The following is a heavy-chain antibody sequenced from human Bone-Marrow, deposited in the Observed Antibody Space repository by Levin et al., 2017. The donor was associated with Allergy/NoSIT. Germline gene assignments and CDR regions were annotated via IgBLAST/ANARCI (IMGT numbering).Heavy chain of an antibody. D-gene: IGHD6-13*01. CDR1: GGSISSYY. V-gene: IGHV4-59*01. Sequence: SETLSLTCTVSGGSISSYYWSWIRQPPGKGLEWIGYIYYSGSTNYNPSLKSRVTISVDTSKNQFSLKLSSVTAADTAVYYCARDTAAADNFLGWFDPWGQGTLVTVSS. CDR2: IYYSGST. CDR3: ARDTAAADNFLGWFDP. J-gene: IGHJ5*02.